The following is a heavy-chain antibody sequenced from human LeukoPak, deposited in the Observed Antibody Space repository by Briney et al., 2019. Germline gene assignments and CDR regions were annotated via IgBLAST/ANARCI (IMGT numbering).Heavy chain of an antibody. V-gene: IGHV3-74*01. CDR1: GFSFSNNW. CDR2: INPDGSNI. Sequence: GGSLRLSCAASGFSFSNNWMHWIRQIPGKGLVWVSHINPDGSNIKYADSVKGRFTISRDNAKNTLYLQMNSLRAEDTAVYYCARPLHAYGFDMWGQGTMVTVSS. CDR3: ARPLHAYGFDM. J-gene: IGHJ3*02.